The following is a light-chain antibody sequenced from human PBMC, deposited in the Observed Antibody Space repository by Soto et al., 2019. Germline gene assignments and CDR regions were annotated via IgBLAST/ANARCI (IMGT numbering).Light chain of an antibody. V-gene: IGKV1-5*01. CDR3: QQYYSYTLT. J-gene: IGKJ4*01. CDR1: QSISSW. CDR2: DVS. Sequence: DIEMTQSPSTLSASVGDRVTITCRASQSISSWLAWYQQKPGKAPDLLISDVSTLESGVPSRFSGSGSGTEFTLTISGLEPDDYAAYYCQQYYSYTLTFGGGTTVQIK.